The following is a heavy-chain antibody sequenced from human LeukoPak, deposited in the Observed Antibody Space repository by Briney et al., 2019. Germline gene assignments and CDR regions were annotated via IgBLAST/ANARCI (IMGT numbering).Heavy chain of an antibody. CDR3: TREQDREAAATVIGDS. D-gene: IGHD2-15*01. CDR2: ITSSGAYI. J-gene: IGHJ4*02. CDR1: GFTFNNYN. Sequence: GGSLRLSCAASGFTFNNYNMNWVRQAPGKALEWVSSITSSGAYIFYADSVKGRFSISRDNAKNSLYLQMNSLRAEDTAVYYCTREQDREAAATVIGDSWGQGTLVTVSS. V-gene: IGHV3-21*01.